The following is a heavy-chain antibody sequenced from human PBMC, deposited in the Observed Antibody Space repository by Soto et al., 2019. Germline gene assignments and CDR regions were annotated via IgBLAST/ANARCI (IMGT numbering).Heavy chain of an antibody. J-gene: IGHJ6*02. V-gene: IGHV3-30*09. CDR1: GFTYTDFA. CDR2: ISYDGSDK. Sequence: VQLVESGGGEVQPGRSLRLSCAASGFTYTDFALHWVRQAPGKGLEWVAIISYDGSDKYYADSVKGRFAISRDNPKKTLYLEMNSPRPEDTAVYFCARRAWDSYYAIDVWGQGITVTVFS. D-gene: IGHD3-22*01. CDR3: ARRAWDSYYAIDV.